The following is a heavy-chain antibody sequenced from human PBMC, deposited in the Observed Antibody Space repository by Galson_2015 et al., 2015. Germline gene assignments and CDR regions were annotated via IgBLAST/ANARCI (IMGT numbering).Heavy chain of an antibody. D-gene: IGHD4-17*01. J-gene: IGHJ2*01. CDR1: GFTFSNYA. CDR3: VKKAVTTASNWYFDL. V-gene: IGHV3-64D*06. Sequence: SLRLSCAASGFTFSNYAMHWVRQAPGKRLEYVSSIAAGGNTYYAESVKGRFTISRDNSKNTLDLQMSSLRPEDTAVYYCVKKAVTTASNWYFDLWGRGTLVTVSS. CDR2: IAAGGNT.